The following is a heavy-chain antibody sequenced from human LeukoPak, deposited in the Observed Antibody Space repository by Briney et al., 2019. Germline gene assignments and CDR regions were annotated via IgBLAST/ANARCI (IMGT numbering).Heavy chain of an antibody. D-gene: IGHD6-6*01. V-gene: IGHV4-38-2*02. CDR1: GYPISSGYY. J-gene: IGHJ6*03. Sequence: SETPSLTCTVSGYPISSGYYWGWIRQPPGKGLEWIGSIYHSGSTYYNPSLKSRVTISVDTSKNQFSLKLSSVTAADTAVYYCARGGIAARPDYYYMDVWGKGTTVTVSS. CDR2: IYHSGST. CDR3: ARGGIAARPDYYYMDV.